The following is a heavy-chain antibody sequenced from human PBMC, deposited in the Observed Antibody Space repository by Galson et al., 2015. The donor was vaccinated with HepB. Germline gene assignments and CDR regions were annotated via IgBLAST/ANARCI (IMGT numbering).Heavy chain of an antibody. D-gene: IGHD2-21*02. CDR3: ARGFTYCGGDCYSTPNYYYYGMDV. V-gene: IGHV1-3*01. CDR2: INAGNGNT. CDR1: GYTFTSYA. J-gene: IGHJ6*02. Sequence: CKASGYTFTSYAMHWVRQAPGQRLEWMGWINAGNGNTKYSQKFQGRVTITRDTSASTAYMELSSLRSEDTAVYYCARGFTYCGGDCYSTPNYYYYGMDVWGQGTTVTVSS.